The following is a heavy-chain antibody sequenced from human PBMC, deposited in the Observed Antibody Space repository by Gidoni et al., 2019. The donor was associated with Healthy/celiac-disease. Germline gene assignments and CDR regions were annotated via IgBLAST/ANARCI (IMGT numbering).Heavy chain of an antibody. J-gene: IGHJ6*02. Sequence: QMQLVQSGPEVKKPGTSVKVSCKASGFTFTSSAVQWVRQARGQRLEWIGWIVVGSGNTNYAQKFQERVTITRDMSTSTAYMGLSSLRSEDTAVYYCAAASGWYYYYYYGMDVWGQGTTVTVSS. CDR2: IVVGSGNT. CDR1: GFTFTSSA. V-gene: IGHV1-58*01. CDR3: AAASGWYYYYYYGMDV. D-gene: IGHD6-19*01.